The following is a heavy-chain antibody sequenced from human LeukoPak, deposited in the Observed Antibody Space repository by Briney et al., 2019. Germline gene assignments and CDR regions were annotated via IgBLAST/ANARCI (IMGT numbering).Heavy chain of an antibody. Sequence: PSETLSLTCTVSGGSIRSYWSWIRQPAGKGLEWIGRIYGSGSTDYNPSLKSRVTMSIDTSKNQFSLNLISVTAADTAVYYCAKRVAGTADDDYWGQGTLVTVSS. CDR2: IYGSGST. V-gene: IGHV4-4*07. J-gene: IGHJ4*02. CDR1: GGSIRSY. D-gene: IGHD2-15*01. CDR3: AKRVAGTADDDY.